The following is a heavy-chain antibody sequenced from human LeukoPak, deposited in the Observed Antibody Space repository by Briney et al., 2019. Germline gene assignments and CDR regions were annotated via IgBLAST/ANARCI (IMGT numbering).Heavy chain of an antibody. Sequence: GGSLRLSCAASGFTFSSYWMSWVCQAPGKGLGWVANINQDGSEKYFVDSVKGRFTISRDNAKNSLLLQMNTLRAEDTVVYYCARERDGRFFDYWGQGTLVTVPS. CDR1: GFTFSSYW. D-gene: IGHD5-24*01. CDR3: ARERDGRFFDY. CDR2: INQDGSEK. J-gene: IGHJ4*02. V-gene: IGHV3-7*01.